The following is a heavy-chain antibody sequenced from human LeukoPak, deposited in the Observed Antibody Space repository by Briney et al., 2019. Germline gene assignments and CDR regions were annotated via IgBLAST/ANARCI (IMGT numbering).Heavy chain of an antibody. CDR3: ARGLPRPSSSWYVPRCYFDY. J-gene: IGHJ4*02. Sequence: PSETLSLTCAVYGGSFSGYYWSWIRQPPGKGLEWIGGINHSGSTNYNPSLKSRVTISVDTSKNQFSLKLSSVTAADTAVYYCARGLPRPSSSWYVPRCYFDYWGQGTLVTVSS. CDR2: INHSGST. CDR1: GGSFSGYY. V-gene: IGHV4-34*01. D-gene: IGHD6-13*01.